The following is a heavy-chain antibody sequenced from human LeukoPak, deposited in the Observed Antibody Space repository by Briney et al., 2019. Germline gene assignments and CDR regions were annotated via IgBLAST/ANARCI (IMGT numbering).Heavy chain of an antibody. V-gene: IGHV3-23*01. D-gene: IGHD6-19*01. Sequence: PGGSLRLSCAASGFTFSSYDMSWVRQAPGRGLEWVSAIGGGGTPYYADSVKGRFTISRDNSKNTLYLQMNSLRAEDTAVYYCAKDDHGGSGWRDYFDQCGHGTLVTVSS. J-gene: IGHJ4*01. CDR2: IGGGGTP. CDR1: GFTFSSYD. CDR3: AKDDHGGSGWRDYFDQ.